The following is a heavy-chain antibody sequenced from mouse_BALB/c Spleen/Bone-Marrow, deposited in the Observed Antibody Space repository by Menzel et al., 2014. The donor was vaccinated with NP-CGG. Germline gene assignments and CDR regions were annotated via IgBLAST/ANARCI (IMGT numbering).Heavy chain of an antibody. D-gene: IGHD2-3*01. CDR2: IDPANGNT. Sequence: EVQLQQSGAELVKPGASVKLSCTASGFNIKDTYMHWVKQRPEQGLEWIGRIDPANGNTKYDPKFQGKATITADPSSNTALLQLSSLASEDTAVYYCANDWFAYWGQGTLVTVSA. CDR1: GFNIKDTY. CDR3: ANDWFAY. V-gene: IGHV14-3*02. J-gene: IGHJ3*01.